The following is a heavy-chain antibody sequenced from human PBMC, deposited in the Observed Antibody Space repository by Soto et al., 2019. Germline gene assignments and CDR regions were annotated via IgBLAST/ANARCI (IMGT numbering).Heavy chain of an antibody. D-gene: IGHD3-9*01. J-gene: IGHJ3*02. CDR3: ARDSNYDILTGYSRNACDM. CDR2: IYPNSGAT. Sequence: ASVKVSFKTSGYPFTAYYLHWVRQAPGPGPEWMGWIYPNSGATNYAQKFQGRVTMTTDTSIRTVYMELSRLRSDDTAVYYCARDSNYDILTGYSRNACDMWGQGTMVTVSS. CDR1: GYPFTAYY. V-gene: IGHV1-2*02.